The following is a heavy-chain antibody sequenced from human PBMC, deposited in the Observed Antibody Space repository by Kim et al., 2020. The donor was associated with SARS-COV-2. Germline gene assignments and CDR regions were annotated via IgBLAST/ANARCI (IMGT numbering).Heavy chain of an antibody. J-gene: IGHJ6*02. CDR1: GYSFTSYW. V-gene: IGHV5-51*01. CDR2: IYPGDSDT. D-gene: IGHD5-18*01. Sequence: GESLKISCKGSGYSFTSYWIGWVRQMPGKGLEWMGIIYPGDSDTRYSPSFQGQVTISADKSISTAYLQWSSLKASDTAMYYCARLGLLDTAMVLQFYYYGMDVWGQGTTVTVSS. CDR3: ARLGLLDTAMVLQFYYYGMDV.